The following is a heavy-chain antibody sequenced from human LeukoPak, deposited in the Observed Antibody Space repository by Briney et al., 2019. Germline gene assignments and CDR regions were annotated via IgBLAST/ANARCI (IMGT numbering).Heavy chain of an antibody. CDR2: ISYDGSNK. V-gene: IGHV3-30-3*01. CDR3: ARTLFRWELLPLLDY. J-gene: IGHJ4*02. CDR1: GFTFSSYA. Sequence: PGGSLRLSCAASGFTFSSYAMSWVRQAPGKGLEWVAVISYDGSNKYYADSVKGRFTISRDNSKNTLYLQMNSLRAEDTAVYYCARTLFRWELLPLLDYWGQGTLVTVSS. D-gene: IGHD1-26*01.